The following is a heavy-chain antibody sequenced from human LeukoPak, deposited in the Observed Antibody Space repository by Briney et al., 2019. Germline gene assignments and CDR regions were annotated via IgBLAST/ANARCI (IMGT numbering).Heavy chain of an antibody. CDR1: GYTFTGYY. V-gene: IGHV1-2*02. CDR3: ARDREGSGSYYKDDNY. D-gene: IGHD3-10*01. CDR2: INPNSGGT. J-gene: IGHJ4*02. Sequence: ASVKVSCKASGYTFTGYYMHWVRQAPGQGLEWMGWINPNSGGTNYAQKLQGRVTMTRDTSISTAYMELSRLRSDDTAVYYCARDREGSGSYYKDDNYWGQGTLVTVSS.